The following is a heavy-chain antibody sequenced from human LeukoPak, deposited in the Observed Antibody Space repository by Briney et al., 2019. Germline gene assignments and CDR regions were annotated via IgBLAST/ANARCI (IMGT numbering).Heavy chain of an antibody. V-gene: IGHV4-4*07. J-gene: IGHJ6*03. CDR1: GGSISSYY. Sequence: SETLSLTCTVSGGSISSYYWSWIRQPAGKGLEWIGRIYTSGSTNYNPSLKSRVTMSVDTSKNQFSLKLSSVTAADTAVYYCARDPYNGAYSEGYYYYFMDVWGKGTTVTVSS. CDR2: IYTSGST. CDR3: ARDPYNGAYSEGYYYYFMDV. D-gene: IGHD1-1*01.